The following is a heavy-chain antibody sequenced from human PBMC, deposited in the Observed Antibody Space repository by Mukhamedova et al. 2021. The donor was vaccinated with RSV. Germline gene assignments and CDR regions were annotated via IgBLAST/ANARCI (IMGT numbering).Heavy chain of an antibody. J-gene: IGHJ4*02. CDR1: W. CDR3: SIQNRGDY. D-gene: IGHD1-14*01. CDR2: IKEDGSDK. V-gene: IGHV3-7*05. Sequence: WMGWVRQAPGKGLEWVANIKEDGSDKNYVDSVRGRFTISRDNAKNSLSLQLNSLRAEDTAVYYCSIQNRGDYWGQGTLVTGSS.